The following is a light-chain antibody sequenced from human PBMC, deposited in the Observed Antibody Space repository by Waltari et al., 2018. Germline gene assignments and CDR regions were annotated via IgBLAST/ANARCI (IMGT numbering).Light chain of an antibody. V-gene: IGLV3-1*01. Sequence: SHDLSQPPSVAVSPGQTATITCVGDSVATEHTSWYQQRPGQSPLLVIYETVRRPPEIPLRFSGASSGNTATLTIAGAQSDDEVLYHCQSWGNKACLFGGGTRLTVL. J-gene: IGLJ2*01. CDR1: SVATEH. CDR3: QSWGNKACL. CDR2: ETV.